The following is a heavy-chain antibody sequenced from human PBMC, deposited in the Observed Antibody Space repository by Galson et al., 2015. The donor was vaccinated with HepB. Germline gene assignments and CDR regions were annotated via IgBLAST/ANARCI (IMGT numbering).Heavy chain of an antibody. D-gene: IGHD2-2*01. Sequence: SVKVSCKASGYTFTSYGISWVRQAPGQGLEWMGWISAYNGNTNYAQKLQGRVTMTTDTSTSTAYMELRSLRSDDTAVYYCARAEDIVVVPAANKADAFDIWGQGTMVTVSS. V-gene: IGHV1-18*01. CDR1: GYTFTSYG. J-gene: IGHJ3*02. CDR2: ISAYNGNT. CDR3: ARAEDIVVVPAANKADAFDI.